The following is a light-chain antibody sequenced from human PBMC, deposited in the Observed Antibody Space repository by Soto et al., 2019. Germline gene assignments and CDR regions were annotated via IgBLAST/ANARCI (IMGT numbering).Light chain of an antibody. J-gene: IGLJ3*02. CDR1: SSNIGADYD. CDR2: GNS. V-gene: IGLV1-40*01. Sequence: QSVLTQPPSVSGAPGQRVTISCTGSSSNIGADYDVHWYQQLPGTAPKLLIYGNSNRPSGVPDRFSGSKSGTSASLAMTGLQAEDEADYYCQSYDSSLSAVVFGGGTKLTVL. CDR3: QSYDSSLSAVV.